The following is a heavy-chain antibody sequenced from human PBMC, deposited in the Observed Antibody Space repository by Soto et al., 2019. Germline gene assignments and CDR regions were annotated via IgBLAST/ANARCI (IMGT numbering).Heavy chain of an antibody. V-gene: IGHV1-45*02. J-gene: IGHJ5*02. D-gene: IGHD2-15*01. CDR2: ITPFNGNT. Sequence: SVKVSCKASGYTFTYRYLHWVRQAPGQALEWMGWITPFNGNTNYAQKFQDRVTITRDRSMSTAYMELSSLRSEDTAMYYCATGVNSGGSRYVVGWLDPWGQGTLVTVSS. CDR1: GYTFTYRY. CDR3: ATGVNSGGSRYVVGWLDP.